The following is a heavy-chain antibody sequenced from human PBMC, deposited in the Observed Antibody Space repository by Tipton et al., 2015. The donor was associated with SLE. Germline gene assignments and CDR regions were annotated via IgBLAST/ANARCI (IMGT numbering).Heavy chain of an antibody. D-gene: IGHD2-21*01. CDR3: APLLTGYYGMDV. CDR2: ISYDGSNK. Sequence: SLRLSCAASGFTFSSYAMHWVRQAPGKGLEWVAVISYDGSNKYYADSVKGRFTISRDNSKNTLYLKMNSLRAEDTAVYYCAPLLTGYYGMDVWGQGTTVTVSS. V-gene: IGHV3-30*04. CDR1: GFTFSSYA. J-gene: IGHJ6*02.